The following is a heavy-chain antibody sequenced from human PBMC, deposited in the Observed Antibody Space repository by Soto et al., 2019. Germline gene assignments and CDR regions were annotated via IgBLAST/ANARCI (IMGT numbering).Heavy chain of an antibody. D-gene: IGHD3-3*01. V-gene: IGHV3-11*06. CDR3: ARDYDFWSGYLSGHFDY. Sequence: QVQLVESGGGLVKPGGSLRLSCEASGFAFSNYFLTWIRQAPGKGLEWVSYISSSSSDTNYADSVKGRFTVSRDNAKNSLFLQMNNLRVDDTAVYYCARDYDFWSGYLSGHFDYWGQVTLVTVSS. J-gene: IGHJ4*02. CDR2: ISSSSSDT. CDR1: GFAFSNYF.